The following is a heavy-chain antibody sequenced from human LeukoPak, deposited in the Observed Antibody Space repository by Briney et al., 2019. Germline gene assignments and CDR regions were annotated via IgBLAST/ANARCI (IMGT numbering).Heavy chain of an antibody. CDR1: GDSVSGYY. CDR3: ARGSGYHYFDY. D-gene: IGHD3-22*01. J-gene: IGHJ4*02. V-gene: IGHV4-31*11. Sequence: PSETLSLTCGVSGDSVSGYYWSWIRQHPGKGLEWIGYIYYSGSTYYNPSLKSRVTISVDTSKNQFSLKLSSVTAADTAVYYCARGSGYHYFDYWGQGTLVTVSS. CDR2: IYYSGST.